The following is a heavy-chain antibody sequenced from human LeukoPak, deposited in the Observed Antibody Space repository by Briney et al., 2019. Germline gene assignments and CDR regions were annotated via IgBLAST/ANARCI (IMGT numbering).Heavy chain of an antibody. CDR2: MYHSGTT. CDR1: GFSITSGYY. D-gene: IGHD3-3*01. CDR3: ATYHTIFDPFDY. Sequence: SETLSLTCNVSGFSITSGYYWGWIRQPPGKGLEWIGSMYHSGTTHVNPSFKSRVTISVDTSKNQFSLKLNSVTAADTAVYYCATYHTIFDPFDYWGRGTLVTVSS. V-gene: IGHV4-38-2*02. J-gene: IGHJ4*01.